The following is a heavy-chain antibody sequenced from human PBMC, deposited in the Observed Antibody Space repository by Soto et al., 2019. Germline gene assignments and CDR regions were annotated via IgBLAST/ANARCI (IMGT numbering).Heavy chain of an antibody. J-gene: IGHJ6*02. D-gene: IGHD1-7*01. CDR1: GFTFNNYA. CDR2: ITDSGDDT. V-gene: IGHV3-23*01. CDR3: AKANYELAYYFYGMDV. Sequence: PGGSLRLSCAASGFTFNNYAMGWVRQAPGKGLEWVSAITDSGDDTYYIDSVKGRFTISRDNSKNTLYLQMNSLRAEDTAVYYCAKANYELAYYFYGMDVWGQGTTVTVSS.